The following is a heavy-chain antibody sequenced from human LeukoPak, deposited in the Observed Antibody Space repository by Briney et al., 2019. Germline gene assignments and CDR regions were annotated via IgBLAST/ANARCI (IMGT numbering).Heavy chain of an antibody. Sequence: SGGSLRLSCAASGFTFSDAWMSWVRQAPGKGLEWVGRIKSKTDGGTTDYAAPVKGRFTISRDDSKNTLYLQVNSLKTEDTAVYYCTTDQTPGDYYYYYGMDVWGQGTTVTVSS. CDR1: GFTFSDAW. V-gene: IGHV3-15*01. CDR3: TTDQTPGDYYYYYGMDV. CDR2: IKSKTDGGTT. J-gene: IGHJ6*02. D-gene: IGHD2-2*01.